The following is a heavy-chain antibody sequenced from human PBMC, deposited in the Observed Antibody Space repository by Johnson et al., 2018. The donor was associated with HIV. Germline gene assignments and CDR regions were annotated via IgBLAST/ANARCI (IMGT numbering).Heavy chain of an antibody. V-gene: IGHV3-30*02. D-gene: IGHD3-16*01. J-gene: IGHJ3*01. Sequence: QVQLVESGGGVVQPGGSLRLSCAASRFTFSTYGMHWVRQAPGKGLEWVAFIRYDGTNKNYGDSVKGRFTISRDNSKNTLFLQMNSLRVEDTAVYYCARALSRFGVSDAFDVWGQGTMVTVSS. CDR2: IRYDGTNK. CDR1: RFTFSTYG. CDR3: ARALSRFGVSDAFDV.